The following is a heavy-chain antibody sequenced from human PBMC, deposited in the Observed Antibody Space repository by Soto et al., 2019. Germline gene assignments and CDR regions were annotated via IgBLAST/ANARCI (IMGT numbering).Heavy chain of an antibody. V-gene: IGHV4-59*01. Sequence: QVQLRESGPGLVKPSETLSLTCSVSGGSISPYYWSWIRHPPGQGLEWIGFVSYTGNTNYNPSRESRVTLSVDTSKNQLSLKVNSVTAADTAVYYCAKSEDIVVDWFDPWGQGTLVIVSS. CDR1: GGSISPYY. D-gene: IGHD2-15*01. J-gene: IGHJ5*02. CDR3: AKSEDIVVDWFDP. CDR2: VSYTGNT.